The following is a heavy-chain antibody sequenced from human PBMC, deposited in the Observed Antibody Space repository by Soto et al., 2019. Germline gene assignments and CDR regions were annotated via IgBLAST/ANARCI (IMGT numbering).Heavy chain of an antibody. CDR3: ARDHLGATTHYYYGMDV. J-gene: IGHJ6*02. CDR1: GGTFSSYA. CDR2: IIPIFGTA. D-gene: IGHD1-26*01. Sequence: EASVKVSCKASGGTFSSYAISWVRQAPGQGLEWMGGIIPIFGTANYAQKFQGRVTITADESTSTAYMELSSLRSEDTAVYYCARDHLGATTHYYYGMDVWGQGTTVTVSS. V-gene: IGHV1-69*13.